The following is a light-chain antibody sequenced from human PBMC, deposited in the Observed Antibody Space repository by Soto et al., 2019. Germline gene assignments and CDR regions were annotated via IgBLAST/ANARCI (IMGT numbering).Light chain of an antibody. V-gene: IGKV3-15*01. J-gene: IGKJ1*01. CDR2: GAS. Sequence: EMGMTQSPATLSMSPGERATLSCRASQSVSSNLAWYQQKPGQAPRLLIYGASTRATGIPARFSGSGSGTEFTLTISSLQSEDFAVYYCQQYNNWPRTFGQGTKVDIK. CDR3: QQYNNWPRT. CDR1: QSVSSN.